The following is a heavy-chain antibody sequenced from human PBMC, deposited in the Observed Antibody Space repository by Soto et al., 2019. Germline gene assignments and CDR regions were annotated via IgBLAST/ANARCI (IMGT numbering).Heavy chain of an antibody. J-gene: IGHJ4*02. CDR1: GFTFSGSA. Sequence: EVQLVESGGGLVQPGGSLKLSCAASGFTFSGSAMHWVRQASGKGLEWVGRIRSKANSYATAYAASVKGRFTISRDDSKNTAYLQMNSRKTEDTAVYYCTRLGGSDSSAGKKVDYWGQGTLVTVSS. D-gene: IGHD5-12*01. CDR3: TRLGGSDSSAGKKVDY. CDR2: IRSKANSYAT. V-gene: IGHV3-73*01.